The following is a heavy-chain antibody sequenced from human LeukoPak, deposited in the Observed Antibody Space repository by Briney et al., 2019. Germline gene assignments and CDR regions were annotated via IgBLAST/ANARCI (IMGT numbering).Heavy chain of an antibody. V-gene: IGHV3-7*01. Sequence: PGGSLRLSCAASGFTFSSYGMHGVRQAPGKGLEWVANIKQDGSEKYYVDSVKGRFTISRDNAKNSLYLQMNSLRAEDTAVYYCAREDYGGNAFDIWGQGTMVTVSS. CDR2: IKQDGSEK. CDR1: GFTFSSYG. CDR3: AREDYGGNAFDI. J-gene: IGHJ3*02. D-gene: IGHD4-23*01.